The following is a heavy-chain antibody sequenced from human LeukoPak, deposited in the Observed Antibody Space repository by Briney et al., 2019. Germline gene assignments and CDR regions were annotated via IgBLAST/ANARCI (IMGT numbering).Heavy chain of an antibody. Sequence: VSVKASCKTSGYIFTYYYIQWVRQAPGQGLEWMGIINPSGGSTTYAQKFQGRVTMTRDMSTGTVYMELSSLRSEDTAMYYCARASAPRSWFDPRGQGTLVTVSS. CDR2: INPSGGST. V-gene: IGHV1-46*01. CDR3: ARASAPRSWFDP. CDR1: GYIFTYYY. J-gene: IGHJ5*02. D-gene: IGHD6-13*01.